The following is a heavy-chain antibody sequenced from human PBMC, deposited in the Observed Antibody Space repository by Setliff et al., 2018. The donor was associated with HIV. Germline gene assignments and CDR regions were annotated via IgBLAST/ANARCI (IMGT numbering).Heavy chain of an antibody. J-gene: IGHJ6*02. D-gene: IGHD3-22*01. CDR1: GGSISSYY. CDR3: ARGTYYYDSSGYFNYYYGMDV. Sequence: PSETLSLTCTVSGGSISSYYWSWIRQPPGKGLEWIGYIYYSGSTNHNPSLKSRVTISVDTSKNQFSLKLSSVTAADTAVYYCARGTYYYDSSGYFNYYYGMDVWGQGTTVTVSS. V-gene: IGHV4-59*01. CDR2: IYYSGST.